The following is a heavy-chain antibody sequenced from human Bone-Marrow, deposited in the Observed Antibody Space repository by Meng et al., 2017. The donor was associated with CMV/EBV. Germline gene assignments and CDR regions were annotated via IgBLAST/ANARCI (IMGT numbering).Heavy chain of an antibody. CDR2: VSRRGDTI. D-gene: IGHD3-3*01. Sequence: GGSLRLSCAASGFTFSDYHLSWIRQAPGKGLEWISYVSRRGDTIYYGDSVKGRFGISRDNARNSVYLQMNSLRAEDTAVYYCAREKDGDWSTFDMWGQGTMVTVSS. CDR1: GFTFSDYH. J-gene: IGHJ3*02. CDR3: AREKDGDWSTFDM. V-gene: IGHV3-11*01.